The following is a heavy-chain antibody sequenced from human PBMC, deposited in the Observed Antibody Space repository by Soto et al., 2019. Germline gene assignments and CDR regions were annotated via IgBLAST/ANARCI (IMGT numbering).Heavy chain of an antibody. D-gene: IGHD1-26*01. J-gene: IGHJ5*02. CDR3: ARSRRVVGGFDP. V-gene: IGHV4-39*01. Sequence: QLQLQESGPGLVKPSETLSLTCTVSGGSISSSSYYWGWIRQPPGKGLEWIGSIYYSGSTYYNPSPERRIPLSVDTSKTAVSLQRRSVTAGDTAVYYCARSRRVVGGFDPWGQGTLVTASS. CDR1: GGSISSSSYY. CDR2: IYYSGST.